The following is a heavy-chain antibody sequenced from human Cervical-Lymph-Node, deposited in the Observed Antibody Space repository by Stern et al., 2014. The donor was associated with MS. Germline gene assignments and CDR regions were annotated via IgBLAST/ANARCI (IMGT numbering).Heavy chain of an antibody. CDR1: GGIFNNHG. V-gene: IGHV1-69*01. Sequence: QVQLVQSGAEVKNSGSSGNVSCKVSGGIFNNHGFSWVRQAPGQGLEGMGAIIPRIGRTDYAQKFQGRVVITADESRTTVYMALMSLTYDDTAIYYCAKDDVGKVRGAAFDYWFDPWGQGTRVTVSS. D-gene: IGHD3-16*01. CDR3: AKDDVGKVRGAAFDYWFDP. J-gene: IGHJ5*02. CDR2: IIPRIGRT.